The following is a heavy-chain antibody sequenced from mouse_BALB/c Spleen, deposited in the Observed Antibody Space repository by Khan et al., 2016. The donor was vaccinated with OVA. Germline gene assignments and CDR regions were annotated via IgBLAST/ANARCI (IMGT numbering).Heavy chain of an antibody. J-gene: IGHJ2*01. Sequence: VRLQQSGPGLVKPSQSLSLICTVTGYSITSDYAWNWIRQFPGNKLEWMGFISYSGNTKYNPSLKSRISITRDTSKNQFFLQLNSVTTEDTATYYCARVYWGDFDYWGQGTTLTVSS. V-gene: IGHV3-2*02. CDR2: ISYSGNT. CDR1: GYSITSDYA. CDR3: ARVYWGDFDY. D-gene: IGHD1-1*01.